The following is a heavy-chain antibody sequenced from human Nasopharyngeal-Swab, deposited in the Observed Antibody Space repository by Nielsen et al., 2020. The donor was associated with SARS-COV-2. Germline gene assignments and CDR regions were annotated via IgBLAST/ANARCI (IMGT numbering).Heavy chain of an antibody. V-gene: IGHV3-11*01. J-gene: IGHJ2*01. Sequence: GESLKISCAASGFTFSDYYMSWIRQAPGKGLEWVSYISSSGSTIYYADSVKGRFTISRDNAKNSLYLQMNSLRAEDTAVHYCAREVEMATIGYWYFDLWGRGTLVTVSS. CDR3: AREVEMATIGYWYFDL. CDR2: ISSSGSTI. D-gene: IGHD5-24*01. CDR1: GFTFSDYY.